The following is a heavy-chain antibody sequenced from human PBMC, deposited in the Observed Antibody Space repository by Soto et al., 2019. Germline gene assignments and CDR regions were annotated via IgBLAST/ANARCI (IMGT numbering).Heavy chain of an antibody. CDR3: ARKNTYYYDSSGRMHV. Sequence: EVQLVESGGGLVQPGGSLRLSCAASGFTFSSYSMNWVRQAPGKGLEWVSYISSSSSTIYYADSVKGRFTISRDNAKNSLYLQMNSLRDEDTAVYYCARKNTYYYDSSGRMHVWGQGTTVTVSS. V-gene: IGHV3-48*02. CDR1: GFTFSSYS. J-gene: IGHJ6*02. CDR2: ISSSSSTI. D-gene: IGHD3-22*01.